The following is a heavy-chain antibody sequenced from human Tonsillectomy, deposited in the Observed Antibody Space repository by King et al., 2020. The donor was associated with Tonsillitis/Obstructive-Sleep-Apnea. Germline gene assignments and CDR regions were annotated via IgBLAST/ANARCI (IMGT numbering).Heavy chain of an antibody. CDR1: GYSFTSYW. CDR2: IYPGDSDT. D-gene: IGHD3-3*01. CDR3: ARSYDFWSGYYLNWFDP. V-gene: IGHV5-51*01. Sequence: QLVQSGAEVKKPGESLKISCKGSGYSFTSYWIGWVRPMPGKGLEWMGIIYPGDSDTRYSPSFQGQVTISADKSISTAYLQWSSLKASDTAMYYCARSYDFWSGYYLNWFDPWGQGTLVTVSS. J-gene: IGHJ5*02.